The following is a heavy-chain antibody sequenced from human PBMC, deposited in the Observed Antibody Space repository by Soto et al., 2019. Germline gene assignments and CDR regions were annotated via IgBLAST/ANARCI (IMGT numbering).Heavy chain of an antibody. D-gene: IGHD6-13*01. CDR1: GFTFSSYS. Sequence: EVQLVESGGGLVKPGGSLRLSCAASGFTFSSYSMNWVRQAPGKGLEWVSSISSNSRYISYADSVKGRFTISRDNAKNSLYLQMNTLRAEDTAMYYCASIGYGSRGGLWGQGTLVTVSS. CDR2: ISSNSRYI. CDR3: ASIGYGSRGGL. V-gene: IGHV3-21*01. J-gene: IGHJ4*02.